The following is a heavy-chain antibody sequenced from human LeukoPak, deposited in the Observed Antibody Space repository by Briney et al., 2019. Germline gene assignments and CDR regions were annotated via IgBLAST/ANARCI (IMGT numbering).Heavy chain of an antibody. Sequence: SETLSLTCTVSGGSISTYFWNWIRQPAGKGLEWIGRLYTSGSTNYNPSLKSRPTMSADTSKNQFSLNLRSVTAADTAIYYCARDRVDSSGYYYYYGIDVWGQGTAVTVSS. CDR2: LYTSGST. CDR3: ARDRVDSSGYYYYYGIDV. D-gene: IGHD3-22*01. CDR1: GGSISTYF. J-gene: IGHJ6*02. V-gene: IGHV4-4*07.